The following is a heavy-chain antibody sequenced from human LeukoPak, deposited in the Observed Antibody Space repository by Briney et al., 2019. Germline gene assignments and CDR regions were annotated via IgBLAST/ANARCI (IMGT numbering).Heavy chain of an antibody. D-gene: IGHD6-19*01. J-gene: IGHJ4*02. CDR2: INHSGST. CDR1: GGSFSGYY. CDR3: ANGRGKAVADY. V-gene: IGHV4-34*01. Sequence: SETLSLTCAVYGGSFSGYYWSWVRQPPGKGLEWIGEINHSGSTNYNPSLKSRVTISVDTSKNQFSLKLSSVTAADTAVYYCANGRGKAVADYWGQGTLVTVSS.